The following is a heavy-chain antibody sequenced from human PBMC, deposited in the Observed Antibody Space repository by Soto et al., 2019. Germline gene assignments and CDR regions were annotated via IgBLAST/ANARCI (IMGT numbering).Heavy chain of an antibody. CDR3: AREGVTYYDFWSGYYLGY. CDR2: INAGNGNT. J-gene: IGHJ4*02. V-gene: IGHV1-3*01. CDR1: GYTFTSYA. Sequence: ASVKVSWKASGYTFTSYAMHWVRQAPGQRLEWMGWINAGNGNTKYSQKFQGRVTITRDTSASTAYMELSSLRSEDTAVYYCAREGVTYYDFWSGYYLGYWGQGTLVTVSS. D-gene: IGHD3-3*01.